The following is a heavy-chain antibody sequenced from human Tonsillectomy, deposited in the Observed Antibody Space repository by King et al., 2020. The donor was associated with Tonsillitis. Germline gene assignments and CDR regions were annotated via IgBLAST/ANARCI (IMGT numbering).Heavy chain of an antibody. Sequence: QLQESGPGLVKPSETLSLTCTVSGGSISSYYWIWIRQPPGKGLEWIGYIYYSGSTNYNPSLKSRVSISVDTSKNQFSLKLSSVTAADTAVYYCAGYLTGSYYYYYYMDVWGKGTTVTVSS. CDR3: AGYLTGSYYYYYYMDV. D-gene: IGHD3-9*01. V-gene: IGHV4-59*08. CDR2: IYYSGST. J-gene: IGHJ6*03. CDR1: GGSISSYY.